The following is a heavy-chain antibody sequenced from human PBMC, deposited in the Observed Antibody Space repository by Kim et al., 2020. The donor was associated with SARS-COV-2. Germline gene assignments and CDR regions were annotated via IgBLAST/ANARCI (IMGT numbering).Heavy chain of an antibody. D-gene: IGHD2-21*01. CDR3: AKDLWNYSAMDV. Sequence: GGSLRLSCAASGFTFNCCAMTWVRQAPGXGXEWVSSISHDGTSSHYAGSVKGRFFISRDDSKNTLYLRLNSLRAEDTALYXCAKDLWNYSAMDVRGQGTT. CDR2: ISHDGTSS. V-gene: IGHV3-23*01. CDR1: GFTFNCCA. J-gene: IGHJ6*02.